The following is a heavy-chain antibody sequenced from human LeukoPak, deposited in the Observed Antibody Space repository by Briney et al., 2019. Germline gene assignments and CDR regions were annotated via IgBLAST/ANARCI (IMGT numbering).Heavy chain of an antibody. V-gene: IGHV4-31*03. Sequence: TSSETLSLTCTVSGGSISSGGYYWSWIRQHPGKGLEWIGYIYYSGSTYYNPSLKSRVTISVDTSKNQFSLKLSSVTAADTAVYYCAQTGWYEKGSYFDYWGQGTLVTVSS. CDR1: GGSISSGGYY. J-gene: IGHJ4*02. D-gene: IGHD6-19*01. CDR3: AQTGWYEKGSYFDY. CDR2: IYYSGST.